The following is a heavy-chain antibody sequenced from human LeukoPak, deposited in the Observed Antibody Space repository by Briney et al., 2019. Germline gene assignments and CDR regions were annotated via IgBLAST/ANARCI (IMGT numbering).Heavy chain of an antibody. V-gene: IGHV3-30*03. J-gene: IGHJ4*02. CDR1: GFTFSSYG. D-gene: IGHD6-13*01. CDR2: ISYDGSNK. Sequence: PGGSLRLSCAASGFTFSSYGMHWVRQAPGKGLEWVAVISYDGSNKYYADSVKGRFTISRDNSKNTLYLQMGSLRAEDMAVYYCARVAAARTFMNDYWGQGTLVTVSS. CDR3: ARVAAARTFMNDY.